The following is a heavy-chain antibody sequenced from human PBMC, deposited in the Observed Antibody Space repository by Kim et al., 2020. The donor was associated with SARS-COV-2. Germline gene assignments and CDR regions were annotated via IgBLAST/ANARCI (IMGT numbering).Heavy chain of an antibody. CDR3: ARPGEGWYSKANLHFDY. D-gene: IGHD6-19*01. J-gene: IGHJ4*02. Sequence: VKGRFTISRDNAKNSLYLQMNSLRAEDTAVYYCARPGEGWYSKANLHFDYWGQGTLVTVSS. V-gene: IGHV3-11*06.